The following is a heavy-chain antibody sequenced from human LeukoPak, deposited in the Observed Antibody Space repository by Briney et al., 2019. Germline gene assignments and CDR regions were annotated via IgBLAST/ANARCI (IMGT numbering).Heavy chain of an antibody. J-gene: IGHJ4*02. Sequence: SETLSLTCSVSGDSIRSNYWSWIRQPPGKRPEWIGHVFFTGSTTYNPTLEGRVTISIDTSGSQFSRKLTSVTAADTAVYYCARVEWELLGAHLWGQGILLSVSS. CDR2: VFFTGST. CDR3: ARVEWELLGAHL. D-gene: IGHD1-26*01. V-gene: IGHV4-4*08. CDR1: GDSIRSNY.